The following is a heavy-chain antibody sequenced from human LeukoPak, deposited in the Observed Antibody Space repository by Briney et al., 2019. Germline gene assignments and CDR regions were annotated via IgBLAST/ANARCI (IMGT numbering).Heavy chain of an antibody. CDR3: AKVNTDWSNGPQQTNWFDP. CDR2: ISSSSSTI. Sequence: PGGSLRLSCAASGFTFSSYSMNWVRQAPGKGLEWVSYISSSSSTIYYVDSVKGRFTISRDNAKNSLYLQMNSLRAEDTAVYYCAKVNTDWSNGPQQTNWFDPWGQGTLVTVSS. CDR1: GFTFSSYS. D-gene: IGHD4-11*01. J-gene: IGHJ5*02. V-gene: IGHV3-48*04.